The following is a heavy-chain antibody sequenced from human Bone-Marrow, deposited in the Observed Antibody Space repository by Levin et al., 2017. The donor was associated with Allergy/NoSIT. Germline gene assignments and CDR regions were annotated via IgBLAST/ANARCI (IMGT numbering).Heavy chain of an antibody. Sequence: GGSLRLSCAASGFTFSSYGIHWVRQAPGKGLEWVAVISYDASDKFYADSVKGRFTISRDNSKNTLYLQMNSLRAEDTAVYHCAKGQYTGSWGFFDYWGQGTPVTVSS. CDR2: ISYDASDK. D-gene: IGHD1-26*01. CDR1: GFTFSSYG. CDR3: AKGQYTGSWGFFDY. J-gene: IGHJ4*02. V-gene: IGHV3-30*18.